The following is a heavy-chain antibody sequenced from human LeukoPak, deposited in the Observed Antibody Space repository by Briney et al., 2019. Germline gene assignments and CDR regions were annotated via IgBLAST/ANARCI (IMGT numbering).Heavy chain of an antibody. CDR2: ISAYNGNT. CDR3: ARDGVTTGGYYYYYGMDV. V-gene: IGHV1-18*01. J-gene: IGHJ6*02. CDR1: GYTFTSYG. Sequence: ASVQVSCKASGYTFTSYGISWVRQAPGQGLEWMGWISAYNGNTNYAQKLQGRATMTTDTSTSTAYMELRSLRSDDTAVYYCARDGVTTGGYYYYYGMDVWGQGTTVTVSS. D-gene: IGHD4-17*01.